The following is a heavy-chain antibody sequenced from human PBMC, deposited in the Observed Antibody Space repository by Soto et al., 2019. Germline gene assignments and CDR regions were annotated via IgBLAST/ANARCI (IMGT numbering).Heavy chain of an antibody. CDR1: GGSFSGYY. V-gene: IGHV4-34*01. CDR2: INHSGST. CDR3: ARAHNNLWFGLQIWFDP. Sequence: SETLSLTCAVYGGSFSGYYWSWIRQPPGKGLEWIGEINHSGSTNYNPSLKSRVTISVDTSKNQFSLKLSSVTAADTAVYYCARAHNNLWFGLQIWFDPWGQATLVTVPS. J-gene: IGHJ5*02. D-gene: IGHD3-10*01.